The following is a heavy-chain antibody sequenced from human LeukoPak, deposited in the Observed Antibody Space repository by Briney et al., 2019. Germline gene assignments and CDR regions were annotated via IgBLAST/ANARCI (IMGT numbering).Heavy chain of an antibody. CDR2: IYYSGST. V-gene: IGHV4-59*01. Sequence: SETLSLTCTVSGGSFSTYYWSWIRQPPGKGLEWIGYIYYSGSTNYNPSLKSRVTISVDTSKNQFSLKLSSVTAADTAVYYCARAVKYYDILTGYYSGRWFDPWGQGTLVTVSS. CDR1: GGSFSTYY. CDR3: ARAVKYYDILTGYYSGRWFDP. J-gene: IGHJ5*02. D-gene: IGHD3-9*01.